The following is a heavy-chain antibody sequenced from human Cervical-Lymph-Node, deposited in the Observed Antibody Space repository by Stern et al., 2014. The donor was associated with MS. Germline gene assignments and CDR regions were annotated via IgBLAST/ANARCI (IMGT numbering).Heavy chain of an antibody. CDR2: ISYSGST. Sequence: QVQLQESGPGLVKPSESLSLTCTVSGASVSSSSYYWGWIRQPPGKGLEWTGTISYSGSTSNYNPSPRIRITTPVDTSKNQFSLKLSSVTDADTAVYYCARRNYPYYFDYWGQGALVTVSS. J-gene: IGHJ4*02. CDR3: ARRNYPYYFDY. CDR1: GASVSSSSYY. V-gene: IGHV4-39*01. D-gene: IGHD4-11*01.